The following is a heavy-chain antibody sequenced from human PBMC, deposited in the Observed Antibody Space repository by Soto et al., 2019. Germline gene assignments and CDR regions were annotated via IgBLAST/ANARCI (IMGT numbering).Heavy chain of an antibody. V-gene: IGHV1-18*01. CDR2: ISAYNGNT. CDR3: ARTGAMSSGTLQENWFDP. J-gene: IGHJ5*02. Sequence: GASVKVSCKASGYTFTSYGISWVRQAPGQGLEWMGWISAYNGNTNYAQKLQGRVTMTTDTSTSTAYMELRSLRSDDTAVYSCARTGAMSSGTLQENWFDPWGQRTLVTVSS. D-gene: IGHD2-2*01. CDR1: GYTFTSYG.